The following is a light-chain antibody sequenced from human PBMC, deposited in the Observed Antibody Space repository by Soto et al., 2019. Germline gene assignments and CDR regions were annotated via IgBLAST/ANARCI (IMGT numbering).Light chain of an antibody. CDR1: SRDIGSFNL. V-gene: IGLV2-23*01. Sequence: QPVLTQPASVSGSPGQSITISCTGTSRDIGSFNLVSWYQHHPGKAPQLMIYEGSERPSGVSNRFSGSKSGNTASLTISGLQAEDEADYYCCSYAGTSYVLFGGGTKLTVL. CDR2: EGS. J-gene: IGLJ2*01. CDR3: CSYAGTSYVL.